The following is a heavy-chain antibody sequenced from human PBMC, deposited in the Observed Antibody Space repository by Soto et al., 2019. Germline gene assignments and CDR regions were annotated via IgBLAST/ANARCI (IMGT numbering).Heavy chain of an antibody. V-gene: IGHV3-23*01. D-gene: IGHD3-16*01. Sequence: GGSLRLSCAASGFTFSSYAMSWVRQAPGKGLEWVSAISGSGGSTYYADSVKGRFTISRDNSKNTLYLQMNSLRAEDTAVYYCAKDGPQAYYDYIWGSLNFDYWGQGTLVTVSS. CDR2: ISGSGGST. CDR3: AKDGPQAYYDYIWGSLNFDY. CDR1: GFTFSSYA. J-gene: IGHJ4*02.